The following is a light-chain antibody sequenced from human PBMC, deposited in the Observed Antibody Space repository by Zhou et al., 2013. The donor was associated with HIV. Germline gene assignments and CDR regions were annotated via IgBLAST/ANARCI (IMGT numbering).Light chain of an antibody. CDR1: QSVGTN. CDR3: QQYNNWPPLT. V-gene: IGKV3-15*01. Sequence: EIVMTQSPATLSVSPGERVTLSCRASQSVGTNLAWYQQKTGQAPRLLIYGAFSRATGIPARFSGSGSGTEFTLTISSLQSEDFAVYYCQQYNNWPPLTFGGGTKVEIK. CDR2: GAF. J-gene: IGKJ4*01.